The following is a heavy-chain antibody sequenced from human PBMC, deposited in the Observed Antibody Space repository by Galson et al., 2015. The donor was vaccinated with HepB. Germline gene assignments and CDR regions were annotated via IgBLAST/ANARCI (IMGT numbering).Heavy chain of an antibody. CDR1: GRTFSSYT. CDR2: IIPILGIA. J-gene: IGHJ5*02. Sequence: SVKVSCKASGRTFSSYTISWVRQAPGQGLEWMGRIIPILGIANYAQKFQGRVTITADKSTSTAYMELSSLRSEDTAVYYCARAQALQERLAAAGTGNWFDPWGQGTLVTVSS. D-gene: IGHD6-13*01. V-gene: IGHV1-69*02. CDR3: ARAQALQERLAAAGTGNWFDP.